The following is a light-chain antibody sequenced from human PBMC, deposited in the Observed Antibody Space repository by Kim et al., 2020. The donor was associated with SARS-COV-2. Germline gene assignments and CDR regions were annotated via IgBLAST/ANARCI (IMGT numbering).Light chain of an antibody. CDR2: GAS. CDR1: QSVSSSY. CDR3: QQYGSSPRT. Sequence: LSPGERATLSCRASQSVSSSYLAWYQQKPGQAPRLLIYGASSRATGIPDRVSGSGSGTDFTLTISRLEPEDFAVYYCQQYGSSPRTFGQGTKLEI. V-gene: IGKV3-20*01. J-gene: IGKJ2*02.